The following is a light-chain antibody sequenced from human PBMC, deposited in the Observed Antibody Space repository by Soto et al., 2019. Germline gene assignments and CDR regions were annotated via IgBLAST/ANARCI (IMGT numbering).Light chain of an antibody. Sequence: ELVMTQSPATLSVSPGERATLSCRASQSVNSNLAWYQQKPGQAPRHVISGASTRATGIPARFSGSGSETEFTLTISSLQSEDLAVYYCQQYNNWWTFGQGTKVEIK. CDR2: GAS. V-gene: IGKV3-15*01. J-gene: IGKJ1*01. CDR3: QQYNNWWT. CDR1: QSVNSN.